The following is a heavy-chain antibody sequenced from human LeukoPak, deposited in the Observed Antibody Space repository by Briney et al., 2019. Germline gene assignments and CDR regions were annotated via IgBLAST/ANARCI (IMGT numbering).Heavy chain of an antibody. CDR2: INAGNGNT. Sequence: ASVKVSCKASGYTFTSYAMHWVRQGPGQRLEWMGWINAGNGNTKYSQKFQGRVTITRDTSASTAYMELSSLRSEDTAVYYCARGYSSGWYPAYWGQGTLVTVSS. D-gene: IGHD6-19*01. CDR3: ARGYSSGWYPAY. CDR1: GYTFTSYA. J-gene: IGHJ4*02. V-gene: IGHV1-3*01.